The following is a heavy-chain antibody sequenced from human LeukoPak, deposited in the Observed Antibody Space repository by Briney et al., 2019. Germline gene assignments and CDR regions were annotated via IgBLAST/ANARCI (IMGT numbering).Heavy chain of an antibody. CDR1: GGSISSYY. CDR3: ARLVRPTATYCSGGSCYGFIFDY. CDR2: ISSSGST. V-gene: IGHV4-59*08. J-gene: IGHJ4*02. Sequence: SETLSLTCTVSGGSISSYYWSWIRQPPGKGLEWIGYISSSGSTNYNPSLKSRVTISVDTSKNQFSLKLSSVTAADTAVYYCARLVRPTATYCSGGSCYGFIFDYWGQGTLVTVSS. D-gene: IGHD2-15*01.